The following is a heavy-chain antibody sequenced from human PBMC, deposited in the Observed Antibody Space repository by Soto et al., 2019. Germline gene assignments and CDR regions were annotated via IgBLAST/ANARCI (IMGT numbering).Heavy chain of an antibody. D-gene: IGHD6-13*01. Sequence: SVKVSCKASGGTFSSYTISWVRQAPGQGLEWMGRIIPILGIANYAQKFQGRVTITADKSTSTAYMELSSLRSEDTAVYYCARGEVEAAAGYYYYYGMAVWGQGTTVTVSS. CDR1: GGTFSSYT. CDR3: ARGEVEAAAGYYYYYGMAV. CDR2: IIPILGIA. V-gene: IGHV1-69*02. J-gene: IGHJ6*02.